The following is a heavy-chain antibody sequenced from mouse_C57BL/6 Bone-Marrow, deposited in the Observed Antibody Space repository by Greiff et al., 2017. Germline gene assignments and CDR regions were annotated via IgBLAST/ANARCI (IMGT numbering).Heavy chain of an antibody. Sequence: VQLQESGPELVKPGASVKISCKASGYAFSSSWMNWVKQRPGKGLEWIGRIYPGDGDTNYNGKFKGQATLTADKSSSTAYMQLSSLTSEDSAVYFCARWSTTVVALYYFDYWGQGTTLTVSS. CDR3: ARWSTTVVALYYFDY. D-gene: IGHD1-1*01. CDR1: GYAFSSSW. J-gene: IGHJ2*01. CDR2: IYPGDGDT. V-gene: IGHV1-82*01.